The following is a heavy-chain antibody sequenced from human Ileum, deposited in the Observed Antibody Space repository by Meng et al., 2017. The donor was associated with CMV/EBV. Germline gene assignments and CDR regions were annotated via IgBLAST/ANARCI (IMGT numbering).Heavy chain of an antibody. CDR3: ANGYYFDY. Sequence: SETLSLTCTVSGDSISPYHWSWIRQLPGKGLEWIGEINHSGSTNYNPSLKSRVTISVDTSKNQFSLKLSSVTAADTAVYYCANGYYFDYWGQGTLVTVSS. V-gene: IGHV4-34*01. J-gene: IGHJ4*02. CDR2: INHSGST. CDR1: GDSISPYH.